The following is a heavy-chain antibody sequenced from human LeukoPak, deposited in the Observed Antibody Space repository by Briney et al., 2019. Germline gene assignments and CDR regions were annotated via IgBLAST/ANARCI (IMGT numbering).Heavy chain of an antibody. J-gene: IGHJ5*02. Sequence: ASVEVSCKASGYTFTGYYMHWVRQAPGQGLEWMGWINPNSGGTNYAQKFQGRVTMTRDTSISTAYMELSRLKSDDTAVYYCASIIAAPNWFDPWGQGTLVTVSS. CDR2: INPNSGGT. CDR1: GYTFTGYY. D-gene: IGHD6-6*01. CDR3: ASIIAAPNWFDP. V-gene: IGHV1-2*02.